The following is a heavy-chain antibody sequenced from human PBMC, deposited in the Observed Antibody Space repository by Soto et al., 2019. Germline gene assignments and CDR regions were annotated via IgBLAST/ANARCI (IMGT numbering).Heavy chain of an antibody. J-gene: IGHJ1*01. V-gene: IGHV4-31*03. Sequence: VQLQESGPGLVKPSQTLSLTCTVSGGSISSGGYYWSWIRQHPGKGLEWIGYIYYSGSTYYNPSLKSRVTISVDTSKNQFSLKLSSVAAADTAVYYCASSLSEYSSSTEYFQHWGQGTLVTVSS. CDR3: ASSLSEYSSSTEYFQH. D-gene: IGHD6-6*01. CDR1: GGSISSGGYY. CDR2: IYYSGST.